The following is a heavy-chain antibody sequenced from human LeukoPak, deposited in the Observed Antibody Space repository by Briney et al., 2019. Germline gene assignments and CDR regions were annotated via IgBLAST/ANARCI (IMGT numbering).Heavy chain of an antibody. D-gene: IGHD5-24*01. Sequence: GASVKVSCKASGYTFTGYYMHWVRQAPGQGLEWMGGIIPIFGTANYAQKFQGRVTITADESTSTAYMELSSLRSEDAAVYYCARDRGERRWLQPMGYYYYYMDVWGKGTTVTISS. CDR1: GYTFTGYY. CDR3: ARDRGERRWLQPMGYYYYYMDV. CDR2: IIPIFGTA. V-gene: IGHV1-69*13. J-gene: IGHJ6*03.